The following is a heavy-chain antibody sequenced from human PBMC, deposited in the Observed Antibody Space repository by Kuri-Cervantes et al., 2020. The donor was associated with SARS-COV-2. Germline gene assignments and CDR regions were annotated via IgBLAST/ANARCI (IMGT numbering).Heavy chain of an antibody. V-gene: IGHV4-59*01. CDR1: GGSISSYY. D-gene: IGHD2-15*01. CDR3: ARTGLGYCSGGSCYSALDI. CDR2: IYYSGST. J-gene: IGHJ3*02. Sequence: SETLSLTCTVSGGSISSYYWSWIRQPPGKGLEWIGYIYYSGSTNYNPSLKSRVTISVDTSKNQFSLKLSSVTAADTAVYYCARTGLGYCSGGSCYSALDICGQAIMVTVSS.